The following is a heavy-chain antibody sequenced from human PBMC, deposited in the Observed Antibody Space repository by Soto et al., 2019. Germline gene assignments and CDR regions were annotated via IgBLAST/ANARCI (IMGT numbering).Heavy chain of an antibody. CDR2: FDPEDGET. J-gene: IGHJ4*02. CDR3: ATVPLSGSLIPFDY. D-gene: IGHD1-26*01. V-gene: IGHV1-24*01. CDR1: GYTLTELS. Sequence: ASVKVSCEVSGYTLTELSMHWVRQAPGKGLEWMGGFDPEDGETIYAQKFQGRVTMTEDTSTDTAYMELSSLRSEDTAVYYCATVPLSGSLIPFDYWGQGTLVTVSS.